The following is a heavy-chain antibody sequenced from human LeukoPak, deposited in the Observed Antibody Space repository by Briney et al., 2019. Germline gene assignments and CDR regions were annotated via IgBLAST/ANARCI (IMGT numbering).Heavy chain of an antibody. D-gene: IGHD3-3*01. Sequence: GGSLRLSCAASGFTFSSYSMNWVRQAPGKGLEWVSSISSSSSYIYYADSVKGRFTISRDNAKNSLYLQMNSLRAEDTAVYYCARSLEGTFGGAFDIWGQGTMVTVSS. J-gene: IGHJ3*02. CDR2: ISSSSSYI. CDR1: GFTFSSYS. CDR3: ARSLEGTFGGAFDI. V-gene: IGHV3-21*01.